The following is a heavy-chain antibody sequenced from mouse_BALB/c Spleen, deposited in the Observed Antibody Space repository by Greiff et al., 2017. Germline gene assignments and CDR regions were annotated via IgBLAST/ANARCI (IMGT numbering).Heavy chain of an antibody. Sequence: VQLQQSGAELAKPGASVKMSCKASGYTFTSYWMHWVKQRPGQGLEWIGYINPSTGYTEYNQKFKDKATLTADKSSSTAYMQLSSLTSEDSAVYYCATAYRYDGVYYAMDYWGQGTSVTVSS. CDR2: INPSTGYT. CDR3: ATAYRYDGVYYAMDY. J-gene: IGHJ4*01. D-gene: IGHD2-14*01. CDR1: GYTFTSYW. V-gene: IGHV1-7*01.